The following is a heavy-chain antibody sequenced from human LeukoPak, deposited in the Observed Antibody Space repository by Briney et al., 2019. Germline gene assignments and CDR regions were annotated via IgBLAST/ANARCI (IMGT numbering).Heavy chain of an antibody. V-gene: IGHV4-34*01. CDR3: ASSTWLVIDY. J-gene: IGHJ4*02. CDR2: INHSGST. CDR1: GGSFSGYY. D-gene: IGHD3-9*01. Sequence: PSETLSLTCAVYGGSFSGYYWSWIRQPPGKGLEWIGEINHSGSTNYNPSLKSRVTITEDTSKNQFSLKLSSVTAADTAVYYCASSTWLVIDYWGQGTLVTVSS.